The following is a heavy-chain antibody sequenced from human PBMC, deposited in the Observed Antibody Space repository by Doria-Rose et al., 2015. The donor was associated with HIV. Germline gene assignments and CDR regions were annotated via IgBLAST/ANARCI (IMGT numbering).Heavy chain of an antibody. CDR2: IFSDDER. J-gene: IGHJ4*02. D-gene: IGHD6-13*01. Sequence: QITLKESGPVLVKPTETLTLTCTVSGVSLSSPGMGVSWICQPPGKALEWLAKIFSDDERSYKTSLKSRLTISRGTSKSQVVLTMTDMDPVDTATYYCARIKSSRWYHKYYFDFWGQGTLVIVSA. V-gene: IGHV2-26*01. CDR1: GVSLSSPGMG. CDR3: ARIKSSRWYHKYYFDF.